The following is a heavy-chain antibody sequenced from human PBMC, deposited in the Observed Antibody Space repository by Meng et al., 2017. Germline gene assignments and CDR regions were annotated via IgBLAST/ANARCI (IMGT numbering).Heavy chain of an antibody. J-gene: IGHJ3*02. D-gene: IGHD3-10*01. CDR2: ISAYNGNT. CDR3: ARMYYYGSGSYSLGAFDI. Sequence: ASVKVSCKASGYTFTSYGISWVRQTPGQGLEWMGWISAYNGNTNYAQKLQGRVTMTTDTSTSTAYMGLRSLRSDDTAVYYCARMYYYGSGSYSLGAFDIWGQGTMVTVSS. V-gene: IGHV1-18*01. CDR1: GYTFTSYG.